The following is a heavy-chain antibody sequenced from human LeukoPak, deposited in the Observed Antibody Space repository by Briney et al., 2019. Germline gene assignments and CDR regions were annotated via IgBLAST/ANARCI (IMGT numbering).Heavy chain of an antibody. D-gene: IGHD7-27*01. J-gene: IGHJ4*02. Sequence: ASVKVSCKASGYTFTSYYMHWVRQAPGQGLEWMGWINPNSGGTNFAQKFQGRVTMTRDTSISTAYMELSSLRSDDSAFYYCARFKPGPSTYFDYWGQGTLVTVSS. CDR1: GYTFTSYY. CDR2: INPNSGGT. V-gene: IGHV1-2*02. CDR3: ARFKPGPSTYFDY.